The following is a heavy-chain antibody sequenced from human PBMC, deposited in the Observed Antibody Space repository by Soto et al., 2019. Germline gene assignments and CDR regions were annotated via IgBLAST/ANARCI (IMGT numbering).Heavy chain of an antibody. CDR3: GRGGDF. CDR1: GFAVSSNY. CDR2: IFSAGSA. D-gene: IGHD5-12*01. Sequence: EVQLVESGGGLVQPGGSLRLSCVISGFAVSSNYMSWVRQAPGKGLEWVSVIFSAGSAYYADSVKDRFSISRHNSKNTLYLQMNRLRAEDTAVYYCGRGGDFWGQGTLVTVSS. V-gene: IGHV3-53*04. J-gene: IGHJ4*02.